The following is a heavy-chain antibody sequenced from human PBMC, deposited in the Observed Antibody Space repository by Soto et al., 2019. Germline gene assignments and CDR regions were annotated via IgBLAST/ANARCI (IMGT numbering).Heavy chain of an antibody. J-gene: IGHJ6*02. CDR2: ISWDGGST. CDR3: AKDNGDYAYGMDV. CDR1: GFTFDDYT. Sequence: EVQLVESGGVVVQPGGSLRLSCAASGFTFDDYTMHWVRQAPGKGLEWDSLISWDGGSTYYADSVKGRFTISRDNSKNSLYLQMNSLRTEDTALYYCAKDNGDYAYGMDVWGHGTTVTVSS. V-gene: IGHV3-43*01. D-gene: IGHD4-17*01.